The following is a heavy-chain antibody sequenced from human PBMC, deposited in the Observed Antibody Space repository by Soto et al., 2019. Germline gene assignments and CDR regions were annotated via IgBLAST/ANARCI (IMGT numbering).Heavy chain of an antibody. J-gene: IGHJ6*02. V-gene: IGHV1-18*04. CDR2: ISAYNGNT. D-gene: IGHD3-10*01. CDR3: ARVENTMVRGVIYYYYGMDV. CDR1: GYTFTSYG. Sequence: GASVKVSCKXSGYTFTSYGIGWVRQAPGQGLEWMGWISAYNGNTNYAQKLQGRVTMTTDTSTSTAYMELRSLRSDDTAVYYCARVENTMVRGVIYYYYGMDVWGQGTTVTVSS.